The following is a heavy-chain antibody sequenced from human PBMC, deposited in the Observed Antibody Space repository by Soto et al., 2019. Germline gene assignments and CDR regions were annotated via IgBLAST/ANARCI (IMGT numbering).Heavy chain of an antibody. Sequence: GSLRLSCAASGYTFSHYWMHWVRQAPGKGLVWVSRVNPDGTITTYADSVKGRFTISRDNAKNTLYLQMNSLGGEDTAVYHCARCHYSGSARTYGMDVWGQGTTVTVSS. CDR3: ARCHYSGSARTYGMDV. D-gene: IGHD3-10*01. J-gene: IGHJ6*02. V-gene: IGHV3-74*01. CDR1: GYTFSHYW. CDR2: VNPDGTIT.